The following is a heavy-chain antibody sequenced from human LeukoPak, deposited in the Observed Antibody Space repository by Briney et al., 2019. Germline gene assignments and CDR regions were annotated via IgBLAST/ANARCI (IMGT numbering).Heavy chain of an antibody. J-gene: IGHJ4*02. CDR3: ARDTYYYGSGTYYFNY. CDR2: THTSGST. Sequence: SETLSLTCTVSGGSISSYYWTWIRQPAGRGLEWIGRTHTSGSTNYNPSLKSRVTMSVDTSKNQFSLKLSSVTAADTAVYYCARDTYYYGSGTYYFNYWGQGTLVTVSS. CDR1: GGSISSYY. D-gene: IGHD3-10*01. V-gene: IGHV4-4*07.